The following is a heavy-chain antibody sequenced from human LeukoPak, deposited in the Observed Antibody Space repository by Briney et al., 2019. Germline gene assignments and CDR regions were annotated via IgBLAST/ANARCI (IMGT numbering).Heavy chain of an antibody. Sequence: GGSLRLSCAASGFTVSSNYMSWVRQAPGKGQEWVSVIYSGGSTYYADSVKGRFTISRDNSKNTLYLQMNSLRAEDTAVYYCARGQDSTFGYYYGMDVWGQGTTVTVSS. CDR3: ARGQDSTFGYYYGMDV. J-gene: IGHJ6*02. CDR1: GFTVSSNY. V-gene: IGHV3-66*01. D-gene: IGHD2-2*01. CDR2: IYSGGST.